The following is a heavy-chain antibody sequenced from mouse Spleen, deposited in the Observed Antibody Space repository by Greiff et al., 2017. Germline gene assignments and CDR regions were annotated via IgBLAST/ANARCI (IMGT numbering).Heavy chain of an antibody. J-gene: IGHJ4*01. CDR1: GFTFSDYG. Sequence: EVQRVESGGGLVKPGGSLKLSCAASGFTFSDYGMHWVRQAPEKGLEWVAYISSGSSTIYYADTVKGRFTISRDNAKNTLFLQMTSLRSEDTAMYYCARKDYGSSYLYAMDYWGQGTSVTVSS. V-gene: IGHV5-17*01. CDR3: ARKDYGSSYLYAMDY. D-gene: IGHD1-1*01. CDR2: ISSGSSTI.